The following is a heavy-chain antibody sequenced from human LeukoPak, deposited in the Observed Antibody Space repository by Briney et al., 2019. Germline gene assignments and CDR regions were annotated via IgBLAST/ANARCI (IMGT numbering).Heavy chain of an antibody. CDR3: AREGYGYRFDS. CDR1: GFSISGYW. D-gene: IGHD5-24*01. Sequence: GGSLRLSCVASGFSISGYWMSWVRQAPGKGLEWVANINQDGSEKKYVDSVKGRFTISRDNAKNSLHLQMNSLSAEDTAVYYCAREGYGYRFDSWGQGTLVTVSS. V-gene: IGHV3-7*01. CDR2: INQDGSEK. J-gene: IGHJ4*02.